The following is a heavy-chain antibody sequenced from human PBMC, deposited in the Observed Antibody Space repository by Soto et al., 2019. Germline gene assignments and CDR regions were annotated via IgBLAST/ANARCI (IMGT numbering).Heavy chain of an antibody. V-gene: IGHV4-31*03. CDR2: IYYSGSA. D-gene: IGHD2-2*02. CDR1: GGSISSGGYY. Sequence: QVQLQESGPGLVKPSQTLSLTCTVSGGSISSGGYYWSWIRQHPGKGLEWIGYIYYSGSAYYNRSLKSRVTISVDTSKNQFSLRLSSVTAADTAVYYCARDAGGWYQLRYPWFDPWGQGTLVTVSS. J-gene: IGHJ5*02. CDR3: ARDAGGWYQLRYPWFDP.